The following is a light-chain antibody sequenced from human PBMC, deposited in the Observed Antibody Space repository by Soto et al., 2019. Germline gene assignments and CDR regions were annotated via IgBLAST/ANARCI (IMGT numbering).Light chain of an antibody. CDR2: AAS. CDR1: QSVSSN. Sequence: EIVMTQSPATLSVSPGESATLSCRASQSVSSNLAWHQQKPGQAPRLLIYAASSRATGIPDRFSGSGSGTDFTLTISRLEPEDFAVYFCHQYGTFPITFGQGTRLEIK. CDR3: HQYGTFPIT. J-gene: IGKJ5*01. V-gene: IGKV3-20*01.